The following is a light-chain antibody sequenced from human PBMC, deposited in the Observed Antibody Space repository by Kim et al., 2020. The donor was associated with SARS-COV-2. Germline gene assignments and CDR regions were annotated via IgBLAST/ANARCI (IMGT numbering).Light chain of an antibody. CDR1: QGVSSSH. Sequence: EIVLTQSPGTLSLSPGERATLSCRASQGVSSSHLAWYQQKPGQAPRLLIYGASRRATGIPDRFSGSGSVTDFTLTISRLEPEDFAVYYCQQYGNSPPTTFGQGTKLEIK. CDR3: QQYGNSPPTT. V-gene: IGKV3-20*01. J-gene: IGKJ2*01. CDR2: GAS.